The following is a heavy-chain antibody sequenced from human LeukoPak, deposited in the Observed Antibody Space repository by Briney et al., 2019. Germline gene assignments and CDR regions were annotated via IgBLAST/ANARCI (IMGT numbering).Heavy chain of an antibody. CDR3: VRDSYSRDLDY. D-gene: IGHD3-22*01. CDR1: AFTFSSYW. Sequence: GGSLRLSCAASAFTFSSYWMSWVRQAPGKGLEWAANIKEDGSEQYYVDSLKGRFTISRDNAKNSLYLQMNSLRAEDTAVYYCVRDSYSRDLDYWGQGTLVTVSS. V-gene: IGHV3-7*01. CDR2: IKEDGSEQ. J-gene: IGHJ4*02.